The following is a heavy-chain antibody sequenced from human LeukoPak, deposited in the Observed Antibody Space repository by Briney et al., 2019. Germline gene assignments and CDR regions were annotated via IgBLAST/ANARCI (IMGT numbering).Heavy chain of an antibody. CDR2: IYTSGST. V-gene: IGHV4-4*07. J-gene: IGHJ6*03. Sequence: SETLSLTCTVSGGSISSYYWSWIRQPAGKGLEWIGRIYTSGSTNYNPSLKSRVTMSVDTSKNQFSLKLSSVTAADTAVCYCAREAWETYYYYYYMDVWGKGTTVTISS. CDR3: AREAWETYYYYYYMDV. CDR1: GGSISSYY. D-gene: IGHD1-26*01.